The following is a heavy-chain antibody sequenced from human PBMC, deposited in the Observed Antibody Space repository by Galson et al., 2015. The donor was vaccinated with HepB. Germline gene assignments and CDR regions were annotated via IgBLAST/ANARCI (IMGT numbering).Heavy chain of an antibody. J-gene: IGHJ4*02. CDR3: ARVEPRGYSYGSFDY. D-gene: IGHD5-18*01. Sequence: SVKVSCKASGGTFSSYAISWVRQAPGQGLEWMGGIIPIFGTANYAQKFQGRVTITADESTSTAYMELSSLRSEDTAVYYCARVEPRGYSYGSFDYWGQGTLVTVSS. CDR1: GGTFSSYA. V-gene: IGHV1-69*13. CDR2: IIPIFGTA.